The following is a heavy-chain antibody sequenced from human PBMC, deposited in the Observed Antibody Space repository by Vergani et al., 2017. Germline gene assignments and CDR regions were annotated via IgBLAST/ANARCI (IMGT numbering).Heavy chain of an antibody. Sequence: QVRLEESGPGLVKPSETLSLTCSVSGYSIGSGFYWAWIRQSPGEGLQWLTSIYNREKTYHTPSLKSRVSVSLDTSTNRFSLNLTSGTATDTAVYYWARSQGDYWYFDLWGPGSLVTVSS. CDR2: IYNREKT. D-gene: IGHD2-21*01. CDR1: GYSIGSGFY. V-gene: IGHV4-38-2*01. CDR3: ARSQGDYWYFDL. J-gene: IGHJ2*01.